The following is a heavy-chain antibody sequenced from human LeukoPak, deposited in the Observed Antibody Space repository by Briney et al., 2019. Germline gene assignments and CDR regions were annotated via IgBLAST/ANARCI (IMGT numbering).Heavy chain of an antibody. CDR3: AKDGPIVGARPFDY. D-gene: IGHD1-26*01. CDR1: GITFCSYS. CDR2: ISGSGGST. J-gene: IGHJ4*02. V-gene: IGHV3-23*01. Sequence: WGGPRISCAASGITFCSYSISRGRPAPGEGLGGVSAISGSGGSTYYADSVKGRFTISRDNSKNTLYLQMNSLRAEDTAVYYCAKDGPIVGARPFDYWGQGTLVTVSS.